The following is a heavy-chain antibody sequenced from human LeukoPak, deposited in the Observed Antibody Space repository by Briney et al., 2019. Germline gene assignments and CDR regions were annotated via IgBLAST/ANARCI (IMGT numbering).Heavy chain of an antibody. D-gene: IGHD2-2*01. CDR3: AKLGYCSSTSCPTPIFDY. CDR1: GFTFSSYA. Sequence: GGSLRLSCAASGFTFSSYAMSWVRQAPGKGLEWVSAISGSGGSTYYADSVKGRFTISRDNSKNTLYLQMNSLRAEDTAVYYCAKLGYCSSTSCPTPIFDYWGQGTLVTVSS. V-gene: IGHV3-23*01. CDR2: ISGSGGST. J-gene: IGHJ4*02.